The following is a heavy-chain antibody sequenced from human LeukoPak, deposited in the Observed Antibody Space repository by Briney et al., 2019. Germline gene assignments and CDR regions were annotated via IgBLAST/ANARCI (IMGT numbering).Heavy chain of an antibody. V-gene: IGHV1-69*06. CDR3: AREKDYYDSSGYYDY. CDR2: IIPIFGTA. CDR1: GGTFSSYA. D-gene: IGHD3-22*01. J-gene: IGHJ4*02. Sequence: SVKVSCKASGGTFSSYAISWVRQAPGQGLEWMGRIIPIFGTANYAQKFQGRVTITADKSTSTAYMELSSLRSEDTAVYYCAREKDYYDSSGYYDYWGKGNLVTVSS.